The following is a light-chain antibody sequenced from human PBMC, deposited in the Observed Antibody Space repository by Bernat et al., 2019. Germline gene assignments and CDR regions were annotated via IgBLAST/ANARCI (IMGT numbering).Light chain of an antibody. CDR3: VGWDNRLGAGV. CDR1: SSNIGNND. CDR2: DNN. V-gene: IGLV1-51*01. J-gene: IGLJ3*02. Sequence: QSVLTQPPSVSAAPGQKVTISCSGSSSNIGNNDVSWFQQVPGTAPKLLIYDNNKRPSGIPDRFSGSKSGTSATLGIAGLQTGDEADYYCVGWDNRLGAGVFGGGTKLTVL.